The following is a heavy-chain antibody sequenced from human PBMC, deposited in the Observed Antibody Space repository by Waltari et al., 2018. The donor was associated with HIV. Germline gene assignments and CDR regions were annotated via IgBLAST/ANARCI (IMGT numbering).Heavy chain of an antibody. CDR3: ARAPPFLWFGAHDAFDI. Sequence: QVQLQESGPGLVKPSETLSLTCTVSGGSISSYYWSWIRQPPGKGLEWIGYIYYSGSTNSNPSLKSRVTISVDTSKNQFSLKLSSVTAADTAVYYCARAPPFLWFGAHDAFDIWGQGTMVTVSS. J-gene: IGHJ3*02. V-gene: IGHV4-59*01. CDR1: GGSISSYY. D-gene: IGHD3-10*01. CDR2: IYYSGST.